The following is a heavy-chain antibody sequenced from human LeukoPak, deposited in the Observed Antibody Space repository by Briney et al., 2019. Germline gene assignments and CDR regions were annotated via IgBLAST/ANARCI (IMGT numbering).Heavy chain of an antibody. J-gene: IGHJ4*02. Sequence: SETLSLTCTVSGGSISGTYYWSWIRQPPGKGLEWIGYIYYTGTTDSNPSLKSRVTISLDTSKNQFSLNLSSVTAADTAVYYCAREVERYCSGGSCYADDYWGQGTLVTVSS. CDR1: GGSISGTYY. D-gene: IGHD2-15*01. CDR3: AREVERYCSGGSCYADDY. CDR2: IYYTGTT. V-gene: IGHV4-59*12.